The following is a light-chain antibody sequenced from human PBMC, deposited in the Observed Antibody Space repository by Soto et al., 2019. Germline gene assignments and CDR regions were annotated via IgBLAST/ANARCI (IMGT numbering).Light chain of an antibody. CDR2: LEGSGSY. CDR1: SGHSSYI. J-gene: IGLJ2*01. Sequence: QPVLTQSSSASASLGSSVKLTCTLSSGHSSYIIAWHHQQPGKAPRYLMKLEGSGSYNKGSGVPDRFSGSSSGADRYLTISNLQFEDDANYYCETWDSNTRVFGGGTKLTVL. V-gene: IGLV4-60*02. CDR3: ETWDSNTRV.